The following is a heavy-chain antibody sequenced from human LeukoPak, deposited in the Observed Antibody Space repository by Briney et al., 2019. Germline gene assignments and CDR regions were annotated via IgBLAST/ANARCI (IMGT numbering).Heavy chain of an antibody. V-gene: IGHV4-59*01. D-gene: IGHD3-3*02. Sequence: SETLSLTCTVSGGSISSYYWSWIRQPPGKGLEWIGYIYYSGSTNYNPSLKSRVTISVDTSKNQFSLKLSSVTAADTAVYYCARELGLYFDYWGQGTLVTVSS. J-gene: IGHJ4*02. CDR1: GGSISSYY. CDR2: IYYSGST. CDR3: ARELGLYFDY.